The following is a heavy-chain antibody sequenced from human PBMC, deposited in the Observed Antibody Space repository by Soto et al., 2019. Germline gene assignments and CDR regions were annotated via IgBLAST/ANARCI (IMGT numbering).Heavy chain of an antibody. J-gene: IGHJ5*02. CDR2: IYYSGST. V-gene: IGHV4-31*03. CDR3: ARVWGELSNWFDP. CDR1: GGSISSGGYY. D-gene: IGHD1-26*01. Sequence: TSETLSLTCTVSGGSISSGGYYWSWIRQHPGKGLEWIGYIYYSGSTYYNPSLKSRVTISVDTSKNQFSLKLSSVTAADTAVYYCARVWGELSNWFDPWGQGTLVTVSS.